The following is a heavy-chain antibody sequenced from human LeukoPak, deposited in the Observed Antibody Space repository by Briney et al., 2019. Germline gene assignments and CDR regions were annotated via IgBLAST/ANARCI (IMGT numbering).Heavy chain of an antibody. J-gene: IGHJ4*02. CDR3: AKHPQD. CDR2: ISSSGNTI. Sequence: GGSLRLSCAASGFSFSSYEMNWVRQAPGKGLEWVSYISSSGNTIYYTDSVRGRFTISRDNAKNSLYLQMNSLRAEDTAVYYCAKHPQDWGQGTLVSVSS. V-gene: IGHV3-48*03. CDR1: GFSFSSYE.